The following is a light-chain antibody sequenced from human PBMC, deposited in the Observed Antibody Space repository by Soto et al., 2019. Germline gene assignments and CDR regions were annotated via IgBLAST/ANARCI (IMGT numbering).Light chain of an antibody. Sequence: EIVLTQSPGTLSLSPGERATLSCRASQSVSSSYLAWYQQKPGQAPRLLIYGASSRATGIPDRFSGSGSGTDFNLTISRLEPEDFAVYYCQQYGSSPLTYTFGQGTKLEIK. V-gene: IGKV3-20*01. CDR2: GAS. J-gene: IGKJ2*01. CDR1: QSVSSSY. CDR3: QQYGSSPLTYT.